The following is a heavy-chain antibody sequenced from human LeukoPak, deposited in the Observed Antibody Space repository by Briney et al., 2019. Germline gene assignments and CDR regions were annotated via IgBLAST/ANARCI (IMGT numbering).Heavy chain of an antibody. CDR2: INHSGST. CDR3: ARETRICSSTSCYYYYYYGMDV. D-gene: IGHD2-2*01. J-gene: IGHJ6*02. V-gene: IGHV4-34*01. CDR1: GGSFSGYY. Sequence: SETLSLTCAVYGGSFSGYYWSWIRQPPGKGLEWIGGINHSGSTNYNPSLKSRVTISVDTSKNQFSLKLSSVTAADTAVYYCARETRICSSTSCYYYYYYGMDVWGQGTTVTVSS.